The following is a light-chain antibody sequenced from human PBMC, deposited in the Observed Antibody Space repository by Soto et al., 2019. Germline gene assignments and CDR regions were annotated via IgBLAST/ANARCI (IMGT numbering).Light chain of an antibody. CDR3: CSYAGSSTWV. J-gene: IGLJ3*02. CDR2: EGS. CDR1: SSDVGSYNF. Sequence: QSALTQPASVSGSPGQSITISCTGSSSDVGSYNFVSWNQQHPGKAPKLMIYEGSKRPSGVSNRFSGSKSGNTASLTISGLQAEDEADYYCCSYAGSSTWVFGGGTKVTVL. V-gene: IGLV2-23*01.